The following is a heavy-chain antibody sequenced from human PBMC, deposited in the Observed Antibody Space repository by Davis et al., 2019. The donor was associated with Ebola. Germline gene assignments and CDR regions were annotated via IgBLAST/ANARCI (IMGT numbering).Heavy chain of an antibody. D-gene: IGHD5-12*01. CDR1: GGSISSHY. CDR3: ARAPYSGYLMDV. J-gene: IGHJ6*02. V-gene: IGHV4-59*11. Sequence: PSETLSLTCTVSGGSISSHYWSWIRQPPGKGLEWIGYIYYSGSTNYNPSLKSRVTISVDTSKNQFSLKLSSVTAADTAVYYCARAPYSGYLMDVWGQGTTVTVSS. CDR2: IYYSGST.